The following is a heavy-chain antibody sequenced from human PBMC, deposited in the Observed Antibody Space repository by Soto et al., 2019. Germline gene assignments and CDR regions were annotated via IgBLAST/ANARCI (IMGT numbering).Heavy chain of an antibody. CDR3: ARVEYYGSGTDP. V-gene: IGHV4-31*03. J-gene: IGHJ5*02. CDR1: GGSISSGGYY. CDR2: SYYSGST. D-gene: IGHD3-10*01. Sequence: QVQLQESGPGLVTPSQTLSLTCTVSGGSISSGGYYWSWIRQHPGKGLEWIGYSYYSGSTYYNPCLKSRVTISVETSKNQFALKLSSVTAADTAVYYCARVEYYGSGTDPWGQGTLVSVCS.